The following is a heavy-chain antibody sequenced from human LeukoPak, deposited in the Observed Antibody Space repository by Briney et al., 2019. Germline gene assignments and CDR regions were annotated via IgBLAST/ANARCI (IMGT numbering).Heavy chain of an antibody. CDR1: GFTFSSYA. J-gene: IGHJ4*02. Sequence: SGGSLRLSCAASGFTFSSYAMSWVRQAPGKGLEWVSAISGSGGSTYYADSVKGRFTISRDNSKNTLYLQMNSLRAEDTAVYYCAKSLVNYYDSSGYYPLDYWGQGTLVTVSS. V-gene: IGHV3-23*01. D-gene: IGHD3-22*01. CDR2: ISGSGGST. CDR3: AKSLVNYYDSSGYYPLDY.